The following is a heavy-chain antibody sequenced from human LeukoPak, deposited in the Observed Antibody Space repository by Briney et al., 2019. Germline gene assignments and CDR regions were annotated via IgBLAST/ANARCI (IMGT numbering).Heavy chain of an antibody. Sequence: ASVKVSCEASGYTFTSYDISWGRQAPGQGLEWMGWMNTNSGNTGYAQKFQGRVTITADKSTSTAYMELSSLRSEDTAVYYCARGGQLKRDRRVYYYYYMDVWGKGTTVTVSS. CDR2: MNTNSGNT. D-gene: IGHD1-14*01. J-gene: IGHJ6*03. CDR1: GYTFTSYD. CDR3: ARGGQLKRDRRVYYYYYMDV. V-gene: IGHV1-8*01.